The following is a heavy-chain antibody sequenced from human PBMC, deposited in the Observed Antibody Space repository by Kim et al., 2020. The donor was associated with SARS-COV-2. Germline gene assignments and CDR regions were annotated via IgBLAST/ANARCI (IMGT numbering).Heavy chain of an antibody. J-gene: IGHJ4*02. CDR3: ARWGVVARYYDILTGYNY. V-gene: IGHV4-34*01. Sequence: SRVTISVDTSKNQFSLKLSSVTAADTAVYYCARWGVVARYYDILTGYNYWGQGTLVTVSS. D-gene: IGHD3-9*01.